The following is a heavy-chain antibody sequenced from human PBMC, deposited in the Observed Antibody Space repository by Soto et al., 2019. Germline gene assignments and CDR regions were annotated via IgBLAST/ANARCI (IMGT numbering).Heavy chain of an antibody. Sequence: QVQLMQSGAEVKKPGASVKVSCKASGDTFTDYYIHWVRQAPGQGLVWMVTVNPRGGHTTYAPHSLGRVTMTRDTSPSTLYMALISLTSDATALYYCARGGLVVVVTAALAYWGQGTLVNVSS. D-gene: IGHD2-21*02. CDR3: ARGGLVVVVTAALAY. J-gene: IGHJ4*02. CDR1: GDTFTDYY. CDR2: VNPRGGHT. V-gene: IGHV1-46*01.